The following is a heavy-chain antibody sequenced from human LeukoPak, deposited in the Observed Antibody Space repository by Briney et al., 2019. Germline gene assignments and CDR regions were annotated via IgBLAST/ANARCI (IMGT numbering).Heavy chain of an antibody. CDR2: ISGSGGST. J-gene: IGHJ5*02. V-gene: IGHV3-23*01. D-gene: IGHD2-15*01. CDR3: AKDKWCGGGSCSINWFDP. Sequence: GESLSLSCAAYGFTFSSHAMSWVRQPQGKWLEWDSAISGSGGSTYYGNSVKGRFTISRDNSKNTLYLQMNRLRAEDTAVYYCAKDKWCGGGSCSINWFDPWGQGTLVTVSS. CDR1: GFTFSSHA.